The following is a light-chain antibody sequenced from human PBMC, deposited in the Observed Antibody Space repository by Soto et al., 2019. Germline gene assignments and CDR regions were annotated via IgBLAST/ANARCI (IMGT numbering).Light chain of an antibody. J-gene: IGKJ5*01. Sequence: DLQSPPSNSTLSASVGASVLITCRASQNINNWLAWYQQKPGKAPKLLIYKASNLESGVPSRFSGSGSGTEFTLAISSLQPDDFATYYCQQYNSFSITGGKGTRLEIK. CDR1: QNINNW. CDR2: KAS. V-gene: IGKV1-5*03. CDR3: QQYNSFSIT.